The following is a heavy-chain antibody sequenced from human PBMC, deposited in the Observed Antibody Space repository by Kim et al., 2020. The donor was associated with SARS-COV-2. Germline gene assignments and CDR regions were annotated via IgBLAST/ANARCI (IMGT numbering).Heavy chain of an antibody. CDR3: ARGNPWLIRCWGQL. CDR1: GYTFTDYS. Sequence: ASVKVSCKSSGYTFTDYSFHWVRQAPGQRLEWMCLINSGDACASSSQNFQGRVTLTRFTSASTTYMELRSLRFVYTAIYSFARGNPWLIRCWGQLWGQGT. D-gene: IGHD3-16*01. V-gene: IGHV1-3*01. J-gene: IGHJ4*02. CDR2: INSGDACA.